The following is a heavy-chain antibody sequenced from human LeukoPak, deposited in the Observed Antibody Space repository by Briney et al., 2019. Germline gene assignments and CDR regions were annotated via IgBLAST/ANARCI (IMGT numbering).Heavy chain of an antibody. J-gene: IGHJ4*02. V-gene: IGHV3-23*01. CDR1: GFTFSSYA. Sequence: GGSLRLSCAASGFTFSSYAMSWVRQAPGKGLEWVSAISGSGGSTYYADSVKGRFTISRDNSKNTLYLQMNSLRAEDTAVYYCAKGVRYCSGGSCYLDYWGQGTLVTVSS. CDR3: AKGVRYCSGGSCYLDY. D-gene: IGHD2-15*01. CDR2: ISGSGGST.